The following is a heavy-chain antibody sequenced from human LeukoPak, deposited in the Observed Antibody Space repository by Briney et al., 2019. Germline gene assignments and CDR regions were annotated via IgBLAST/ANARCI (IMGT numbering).Heavy chain of an antibody. CDR2: ISSNGGST. Sequence: GGSLRLSCSASGFTFRSYAMHWGRQAPGKGLEYVSAISSNGGSTYYADSVKARFTISRDNSKYTPYLQMSSLRPEDTAVYYCVKGPYGDSYYSGMDVWGQGTTVTVSS. J-gene: IGHJ6*02. D-gene: IGHD4-17*01. CDR1: GFTFRSYA. CDR3: VKGPYGDSYYSGMDV. V-gene: IGHV3-64D*06.